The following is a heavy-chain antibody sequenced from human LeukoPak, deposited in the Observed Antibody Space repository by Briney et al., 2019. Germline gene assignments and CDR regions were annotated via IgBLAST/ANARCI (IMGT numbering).Heavy chain of an antibody. V-gene: IGHV4-59*01. J-gene: IGHJ4*02. D-gene: IGHD3-10*01. Sequence: PSETLSLTCTVSGGSISSYCWSWIRQPPGKGLEWIGYIYYSGSTNYNPSLKSRVTISVDTSKNQFSLKLSSVTAADTAVYYCARVGTYGSGSYLSWLDYWGQGTLVTVSS. CDR1: GGSISSYC. CDR2: IYYSGST. CDR3: ARVGTYGSGSYLSWLDY.